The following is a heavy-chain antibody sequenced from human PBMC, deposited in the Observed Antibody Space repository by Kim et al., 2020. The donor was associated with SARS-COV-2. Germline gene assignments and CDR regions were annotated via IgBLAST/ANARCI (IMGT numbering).Heavy chain of an antibody. Sequence: AQKFQGRVTMTRDTSISTAYMELSRLRSDDTAVYYCARGGLRYFDTTLDYWGQGTLVTVSS. D-gene: IGHD3-9*01. V-gene: IGHV1-2*02. J-gene: IGHJ4*02. CDR3: ARGGLRYFDTTLDY.